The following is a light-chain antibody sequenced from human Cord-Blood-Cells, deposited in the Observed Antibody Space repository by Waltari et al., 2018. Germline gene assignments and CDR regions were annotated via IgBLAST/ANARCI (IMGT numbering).Light chain of an antibody. J-gene: IGKJ4*01. CDR2: WAS. Sequence: DIVMTQSPDSLAVSLGEWATINCKSSQSVLYSSNNKNYLAWYQQKPGQPPKLLIYWASTRASGVPDRFSGSGSGTDFTLTISSLQAEDVAVYYCQQYYSTPLTFGGGTKVEIK. V-gene: IGKV4-1*01. CDR1: QSVLYSSNNKNY. CDR3: QQYYSTPLT.